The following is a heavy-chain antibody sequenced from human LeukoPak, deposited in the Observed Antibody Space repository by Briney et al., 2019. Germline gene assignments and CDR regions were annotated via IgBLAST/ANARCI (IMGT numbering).Heavy chain of an antibody. V-gene: IGHV4-59*04. J-gene: IGHJ5*02. CDR1: GGSISSYY. D-gene: IGHD4-11*01. Sequence: PSETLSLTCTVSGGSISSYYWSWIRQPPGKGLEWIGYIYHSGSTYYNPSLKSRVTISVDRSKNQFSLKLSSVTAADTAVYYCAGGLDYSNSNWFDPWGQGTLVTVSS. CDR2: IYHSGST. CDR3: AGGLDYSNSNWFDP.